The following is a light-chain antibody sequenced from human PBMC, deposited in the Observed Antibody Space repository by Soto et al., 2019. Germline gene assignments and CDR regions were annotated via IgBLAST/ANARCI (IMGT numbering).Light chain of an antibody. V-gene: IGKV3-11*01. Sequence: EIVWTQSPATLSLSPGERATLSCRASQSVSSYLAWYQPKTCQAPRLLIYDASNRATGIPARFSGSGSGTDFTLNISSLEPEDFAVYYCQQRSNWPLGITFGGGTKVDIK. CDR1: QSVSSY. J-gene: IGKJ4*01. CDR3: QQRSNWPLGIT. CDR2: DAS.